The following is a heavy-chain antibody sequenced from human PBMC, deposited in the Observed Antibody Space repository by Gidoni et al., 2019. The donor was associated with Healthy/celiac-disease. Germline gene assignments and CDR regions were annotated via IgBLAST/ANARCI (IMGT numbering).Heavy chain of an antibody. CDR2: ISAYNCNT. J-gene: IGHJ6*02. V-gene: IGHV1-18*01. CDR3: ARDGGVITGTTLDYYYYGMDV. D-gene: IGHD1-7*01. CDR1: GYTFTSYG. Sequence: QVQLVQSGAEVKKPGASVKVSCKASGYTFTSYGISWVRPAPGQGLEWMGWISAYNCNTNYAQKLQGRVTMTTDTSTSTAYMELRSLRSDDTAVYYCARDGGVITGTTLDYYYYGMDVWGQGTTVTVSS.